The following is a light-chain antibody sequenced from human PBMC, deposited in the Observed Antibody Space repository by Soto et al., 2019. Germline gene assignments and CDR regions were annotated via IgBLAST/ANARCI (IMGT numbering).Light chain of an antibody. CDR1: QSVSSY. V-gene: IGKV3-11*01. Sequence: EIVLTQSPGTLSWSPGERATLSFRASQSVSSYLAWYQQKPGQAPRLLIYDASNRATGIPARFSGSGSGTDFTLTISSLEPEDFAVYYCQQRSNWPFTFGQGTRLEI. CDR3: QQRSNWPFT. J-gene: IGKJ5*01. CDR2: DAS.